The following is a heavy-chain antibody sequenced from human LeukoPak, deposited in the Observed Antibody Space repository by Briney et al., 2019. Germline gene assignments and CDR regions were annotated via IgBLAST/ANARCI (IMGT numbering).Heavy chain of an antibody. CDR2: ISYDGSNK. CDR3: AKDSSNDYGDYPTN. V-gene: IGHV3-30-3*01. D-gene: IGHD4-17*01. Sequence: GGSLRLSCAASGFTFSSYAMHWVRQAPGKGLEWVAVISYDGSNKYYADSVKGRFTISRDNSKNTLYLQMNSLRAEDTAVYYCAKDSSNDYGDYPTNWGQGTLVTVSS. J-gene: IGHJ4*02. CDR1: GFTFSSYA.